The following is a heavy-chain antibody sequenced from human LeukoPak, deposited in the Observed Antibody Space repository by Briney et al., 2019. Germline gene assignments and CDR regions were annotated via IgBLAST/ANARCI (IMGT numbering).Heavy chain of an antibody. D-gene: IGHD3-3*01. V-gene: IGHV3-23*01. CDR1: GFTFSSYA. CDR2: SSGSGGST. Sequence: GGSLRLSCAASGFTFSSYAMSWVRQAPGKGLEWVSASSGSGGSTYYADSVKGRFTISRDNSKNTLYLQMNSLRAEDTAVYYCAKGGNYDFWSGYADYYYMDVWGKGTTVTVSS. J-gene: IGHJ6*03. CDR3: AKGGNYDFWSGYADYYYMDV.